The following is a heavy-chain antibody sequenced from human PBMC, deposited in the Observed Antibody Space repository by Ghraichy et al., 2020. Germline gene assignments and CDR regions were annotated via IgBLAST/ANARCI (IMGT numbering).Heavy chain of an antibody. V-gene: IGHV4-39*01. CDR3: IVATTWYFDL. Sequence: SLTCTVSGGSISGSSYYWSWIRQPPGKGLEWIGSIYYSGSIYYNPSLKSRVTISVDTSKNQFSLKLSSVTAADTAVYYCIVATTWYFDLWGHGTLVTVSS. J-gene: IGHJ2*01. CDR1: GGSISGSSYY. D-gene: IGHD5-12*01. CDR2: IYYSGSI.